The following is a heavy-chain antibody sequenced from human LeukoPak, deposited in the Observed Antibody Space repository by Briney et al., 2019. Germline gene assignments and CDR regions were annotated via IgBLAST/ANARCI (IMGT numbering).Heavy chain of an antibody. V-gene: IGHV3-30*18. Sequence: SLRHSCAAPGFTFSNYGIHSGRQAPRRRLGWGAVISYDVSNKYYADSVKGRFAISRDNSKNTLYLQMNSLRAEDTAVYYCAKAYGYCTTTSCSHEEFDYWGQGTLVTVSS. CDR1: GFTFSNYG. J-gene: IGHJ4*02. CDR3: AKAYGYCTTTSCSHEEFDY. CDR2: ISYDVSNK. D-gene: IGHD2-2*01.